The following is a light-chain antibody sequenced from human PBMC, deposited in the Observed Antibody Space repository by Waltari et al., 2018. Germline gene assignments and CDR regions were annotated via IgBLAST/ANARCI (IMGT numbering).Light chain of an antibody. CDR2: AAA. V-gene: IGKV1-9*01. CDR3: QQLNSYPPWT. CDR1: QGSNSY. Sequence: IQLTQSPXXXSAXXGXXXXXXCRSIQGSNSYLAWYQQKPGKAPKPLIYAAATLQSGVPSRFSGSGSGTDFTLTINSLQPEDFATYYCQQLNSYPPWTFGQGTKVEIK. J-gene: IGKJ1*01.